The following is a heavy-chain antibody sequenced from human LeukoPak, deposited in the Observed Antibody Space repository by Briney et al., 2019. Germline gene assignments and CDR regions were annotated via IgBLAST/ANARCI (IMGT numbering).Heavy chain of an antibody. CDR1: GFTFSSYA. J-gene: IGHJ4*02. CDR2: ISYDGSNK. CDR3: ARDQGIVATIRLFDY. Sequence: GGSLRLSCAASGFTFSSYAMHWVRQAPGKGLEWVAVISYDGSNKYYADSVKGPFTISRDNSKNTLYLQMNSLRAEDTAVYYCARDQGIVATIRLFDYWGQGTLVTVSS. V-gene: IGHV3-30*04. D-gene: IGHD5-12*01.